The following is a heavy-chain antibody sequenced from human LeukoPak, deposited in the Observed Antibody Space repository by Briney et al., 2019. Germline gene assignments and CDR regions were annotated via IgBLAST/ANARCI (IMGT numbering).Heavy chain of an antibody. Sequence: PSETLSLTCAVYGGSFSGYYWSWIRQPPGKGLEWIGRIYTSGSTNYNPSLKSRVTMSVDTSKNQFSLKLSSVTAADTAVYYCAREDRTPGFLDLEWLSWYFDLWGRGTLVTVSS. J-gene: IGHJ2*01. CDR2: IYTSGST. V-gene: IGHV4-4*07. D-gene: IGHD3-3*01. CDR1: GGSFSGYY. CDR3: AREDRTPGFLDLEWLSWYFDL.